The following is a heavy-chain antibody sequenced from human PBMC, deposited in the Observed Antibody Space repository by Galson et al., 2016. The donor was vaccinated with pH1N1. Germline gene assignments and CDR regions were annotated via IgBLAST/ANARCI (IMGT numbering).Heavy chain of an antibody. D-gene: IGHD4-17*01. CDR1: GYSFTRYW. CDR2: VNPGGSTI. CDR3: ARQYDFGDYRGDAFDI. J-gene: IGHJ3*02. Sequence: QSGAEVKKPGESLKISCKASGYSFTRYWIAWVRQVPGKGLEWVGDVNPGGSTIRYSPPFQGQVTISSDKSINTAYLQWISLKASDTATYYCARQYDFGDYRGDAFDIWGQGTMVIVSS. V-gene: IGHV5-51*03.